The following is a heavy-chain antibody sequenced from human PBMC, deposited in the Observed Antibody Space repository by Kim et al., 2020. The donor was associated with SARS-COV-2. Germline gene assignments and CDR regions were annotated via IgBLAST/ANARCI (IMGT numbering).Heavy chain of an antibody. CDR2: INHSGST. D-gene: IGHD3-10*01. CDR1: GGSFSGYY. V-gene: IGHV4-34*01. CDR3: ARVVVRGVITKYGMDV. J-gene: IGHJ6*02. Sequence: SQTLSLTCAVYGGSFSGYYWSWIRQPPGKGLEWIGEINHSGSTNYNPSLKSRVTISVDTSKNQFSLKLSSVTAADTAVYYCARVVVRGVITKYGMDVWGQGTTVTVSS.